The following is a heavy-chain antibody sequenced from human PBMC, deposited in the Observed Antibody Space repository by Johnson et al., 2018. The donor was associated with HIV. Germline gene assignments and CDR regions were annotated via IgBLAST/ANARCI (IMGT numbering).Heavy chain of an antibody. V-gene: IGHV3-33*06. D-gene: IGHD1-26*01. CDR1: GFTFSSYG. Sequence: QVQLVESGGGVVQPGRSLRLSCAASGFTFSSYGMHWVRQAPCKGLEWVAVIWFDGSNKYYADSVKGRFIISRDNSKNTLYVQLNSLRAEDTAVYCAKDSYSDSQFLDAFDIWGQGTVVTVSS. CDR2: IWFDGSNK. J-gene: IGHJ3*02. CDR3: AKDSYSDSQFLDAFDI.